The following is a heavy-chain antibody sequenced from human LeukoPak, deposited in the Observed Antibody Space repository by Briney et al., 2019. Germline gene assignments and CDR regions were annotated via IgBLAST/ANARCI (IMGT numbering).Heavy chain of an antibody. CDR1: GYRVSSFA. D-gene: IGHD1-14*01. V-gene: IGHV1-18*01. CDR2: IAANNDHT. CDR3: ARDKPGWGAFDV. J-gene: IGHJ3*01. Sequence: GASVKVSCKASGYRVSSFAIIWVRQAPGQGLECLGWIAANNDHTHYALNVQGRVTMTTDTSTDTAYMELRNLGSDDTAVYFCARDKPGWGAFDVWGQGTVVTVSS.